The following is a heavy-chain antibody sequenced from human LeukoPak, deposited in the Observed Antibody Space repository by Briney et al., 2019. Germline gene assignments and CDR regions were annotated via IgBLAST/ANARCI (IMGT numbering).Heavy chain of an antibody. CDR2: MNPNSGNT. CDR1: GYTFTSYD. V-gene: IGHV1-8*01. D-gene: IGHD3-22*01. Sequence: ASVKVSXKASGYTFTSYDINWVRQATGQGLEWVGWMNPNSGNTGYAQKFQGRVTMTRNTSISTAYMELSSLRSEDTAVYYCARGRYDSSGYYYWGQGTLVTVSS. CDR3: ARGRYDSSGYYY. J-gene: IGHJ4*02.